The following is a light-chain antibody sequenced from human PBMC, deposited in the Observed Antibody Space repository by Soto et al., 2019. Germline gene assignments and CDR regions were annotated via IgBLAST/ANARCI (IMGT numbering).Light chain of an antibody. CDR2: GAS. CDR3: QQYGRSPFT. V-gene: IGKV3D-20*01. CDR1: QTINSNF. Sequence: EIVLTQSPASLSVSPGERATLSCRASQTINSNFLAWFQQKPGLAPRLLIYGASRRASGIPDRFSGSVSGTDFALTISRLEPEDFAVYFCQQYGRSPFTFGQGTKLQIK. J-gene: IGKJ2*01.